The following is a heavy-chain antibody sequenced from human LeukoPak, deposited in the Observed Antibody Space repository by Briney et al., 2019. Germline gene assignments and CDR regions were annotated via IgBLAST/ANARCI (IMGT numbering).Heavy chain of an antibody. CDR2: ISGSDGTT. D-gene: IGHD5-18*01. J-gene: IGHJ4*02. Sequence: GGSLRLSCAASGFTFSSYAMSWVRQAPGKGLEWVSVISGSDGTTYYADSVKGRFTISRDNSKNTLYLQMNSLRAEDTAVYYCAKNRYGPGTPFDYWGQETLVTVSS. CDR3: AKNRYGPGTPFDY. CDR1: GFTFSSYA. V-gene: IGHV3-23*01.